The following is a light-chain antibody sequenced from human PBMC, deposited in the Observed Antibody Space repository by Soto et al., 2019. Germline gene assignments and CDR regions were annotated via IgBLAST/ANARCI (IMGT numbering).Light chain of an antibody. CDR1: ESISGW. CDR2: DAS. J-gene: IGKJ2*01. V-gene: IGKV1-5*01. Sequence: DIQMTQSPSTLSASVGARVTITCRASESISGWLAWYQQKPGKAPNLLIYDASKLESGVPSRFSGSESGTEYTLTISRLQPDDFGIYYCQQYKRMYTFGQGTKVDIK. CDR3: QQYKRMYT.